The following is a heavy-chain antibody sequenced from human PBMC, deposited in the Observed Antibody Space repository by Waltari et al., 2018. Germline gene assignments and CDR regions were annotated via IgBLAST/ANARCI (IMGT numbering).Heavy chain of an antibody. Sequence: QVQLVQSGAEVKKPGASVKVSCKASGYTFTGYYMHWLRQAPGQGLEWMGWINPNSGGTNYAQKFQGRVTMTRDTSISTAYMELSRLRSDDTAVYYCARDADGSGRINWFDPWGQGTLVTVSS. CDR3: ARDADGSGRINWFDP. V-gene: IGHV1-2*02. D-gene: IGHD3-10*01. CDR1: GYTFTGYY. J-gene: IGHJ5*02. CDR2: INPNSGGT.